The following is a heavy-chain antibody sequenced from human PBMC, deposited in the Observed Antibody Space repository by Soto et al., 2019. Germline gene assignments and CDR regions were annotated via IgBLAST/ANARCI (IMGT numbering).Heavy chain of an antibody. CDR2: IIPIFGTA. CDR1: GGTFSSYA. D-gene: IGHD1-26*01. V-gene: IGHV1-69*06. Sequence: QVQLVQSGAEVKKPGSSVKVSCKASGGTFSSYAISWVRQAPGQGLEWMGGIIPIFGTANYAQKFQGRVTITADKSTSTAYMKLSSLRSEDTAVYYCARDLAWRYSGSYTGDVWGQGTTVTVSS. J-gene: IGHJ6*02. CDR3: ARDLAWRYSGSYTGDV.